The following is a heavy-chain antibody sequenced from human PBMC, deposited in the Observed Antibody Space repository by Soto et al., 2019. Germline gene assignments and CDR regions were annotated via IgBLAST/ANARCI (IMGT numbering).Heavy chain of an antibody. CDR1: GYTFTTYT. Sequence: QVQLVQSGAEVKKPGASVKVSCKASGYTFTTYTMHWVRQAPRQGLEWMGWINAGHGNTRYSPKFQDRLTITRDTSATTAYMELSNLKSEDTAVYFCARSNWNYEFSNGFDPWGQGTLVTVSS. CDR2: INAGHGNT. V-gene: IGHV1-3*01. D-gene: IGHD1-7*01. CDR3: ARSNWNYEFSNGFDP. J-gene: IGHJ5*02.